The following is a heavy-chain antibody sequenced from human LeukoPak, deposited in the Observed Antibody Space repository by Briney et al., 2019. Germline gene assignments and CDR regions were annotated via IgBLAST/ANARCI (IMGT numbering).Heavy chain of an antibody. Sequence: ASVKVSCEASGYTFTGYYMHWVRQAPGQGLEWMGWINPNSGGTNYAQKFQGRVTMTRDTSISTAYMELSRLRSDDTAVYYCARAGVIVATITTFDYWGQGTLVTVSS. CDR3: ARAGVIVATITTFDY. D-gene: IGHD5-12*01. CDR2: INPNSGGT. V-gene: IGHV1-2*02. CDR1: GYTFTGYY. J-gene: IGHJ4*02.